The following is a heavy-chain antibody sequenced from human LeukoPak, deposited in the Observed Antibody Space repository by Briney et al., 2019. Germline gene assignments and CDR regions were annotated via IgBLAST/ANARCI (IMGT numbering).Heavy chain of an antibody. D-gene: IGHD3-10*01. CDR1: GGSISSGSYY. V-gene: IGHV4-61*02. J-gene: IGHJ6*03. CDR2: IYTSGST. CDR3: AREGGSGSYFTTDYYYYYMDV. Sequence: SETLSLTCTVSGGSISSGSYYWSWIRQPAGKGLEWIGRIYTSGSTNYNPSLKSRVTISVDTSKNQFSLKLSSVTAADTAVYYCAREGGSGSYFTTDYYYYYMDVWGKGTTVTISS.